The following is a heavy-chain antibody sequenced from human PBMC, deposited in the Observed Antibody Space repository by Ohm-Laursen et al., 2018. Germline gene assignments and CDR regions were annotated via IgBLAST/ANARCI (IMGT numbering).Heavy chain of an antibody. CDR3: AKDLRGVPH. J-gene: IGHJ1*01. D-gene: IGHD3-10*01. V-gene: IGHV3-9*01. CDR2: ISWNSGSI. Sequence: SLRLSCSASGFTFDDYAMHWVRQAPGKGLEWVSGISWNSGSIGYADSVKGRFTISRDNAKNSLYLQMNSLRAEDTALYYCAKDLRGVPHWGQGTLVTVSS. CDR1: GFTFDDYA.